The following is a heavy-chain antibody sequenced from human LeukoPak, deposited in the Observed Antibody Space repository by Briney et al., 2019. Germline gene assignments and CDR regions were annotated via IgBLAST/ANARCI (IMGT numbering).Heavy chain of an antibody. V-gene: IGHV1-69*04. CDR2: IIPILGIA. D-gene: IGHD3-3*01. J-gene: IGHJ6*03. Sequence: SVKVSCKASGGTFSSYAISWVRQAPGQGLEWMGRIIPILGIANYAQKFQGRVTITADESTSTAYMEVSSLRSEDTAVYYCATSIRFLEWLPPSGYMDVRGKGTTVTVSS. CDR3: ATSIRFLEWLPPSGYMDV. CDR1: GGTFSSYA.